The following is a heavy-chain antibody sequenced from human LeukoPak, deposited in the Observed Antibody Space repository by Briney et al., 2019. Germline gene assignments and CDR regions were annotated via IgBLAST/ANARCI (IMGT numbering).Heavy chain of an antibody. J-gene: IGHJ3*02. CDR1: GYTLTELS. CDR2: FDPEDGET. D-gene: IGHD3-10*01. CDR3: ATQGAVLWFGELLPREFDI. Sequence: ASVKVSCKVSGYTLTELSMHWVRQAPGKGLEWMGGFDPEDGETIYAQKFQGRVTMTEDTSTDTAYMELSSLRSEGTAVYYCATQGAVLWFGELLPREFDIWGQGTMVTVSS. V-gene: IGHV1-24*01.